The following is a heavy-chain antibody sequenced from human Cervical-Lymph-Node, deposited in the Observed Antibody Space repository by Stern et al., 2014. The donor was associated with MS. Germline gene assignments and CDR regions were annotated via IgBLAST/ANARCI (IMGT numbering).Heavy chain of an antibody. CDR3: ARERPVSGSYEDWHDP. Sequence: VQLVESGPGLVKPSETLSLTCTVSDGSISSDYWSWIRQPPGKGLEWIGHIYYSGSINYSPSLKSRVTISLDTSKNQFSLHLNSVTPEDTALYYCARERPVSGSYEDWHDPWGQGILVTVSS. CDR1: DGSISSDY. J-gene: IGHJ5*02. CDR2: IYYSGSI. V-gene: IGHV4-59*12. D-gene: IGHD3-3*01.